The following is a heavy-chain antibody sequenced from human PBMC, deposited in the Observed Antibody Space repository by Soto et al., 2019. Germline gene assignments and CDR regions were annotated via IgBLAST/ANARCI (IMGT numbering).Heavy chain of an antibody. J-gene: IGHJ4*02. D-gene: IGHD3-22*01. CDR3: ASGYDSSVKDY. V-gene: IGHV4-38-2*01. CDR1: GYSISSGYY. CDR2: IYHSGST. Sequence: PSETLSLTCAVSGYSISSGYYWGWIRQPPGKGLEWIGSIYHSGSTYYNPSLKSRVTISVDTSKNQFSLKLSSVTAADTAVYYCASGYDSSVKDYWGQGTLVTVSS.